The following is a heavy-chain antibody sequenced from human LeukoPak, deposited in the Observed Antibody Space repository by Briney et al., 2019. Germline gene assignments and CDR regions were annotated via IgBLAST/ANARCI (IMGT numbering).Heavy chain of an antibody. V-gene: IGHV4-4*07. CDR1: GGSISSYY. CDR2: IYTSGST. Sequence: SETLSLTCTVSGGSISSYYWSWIRQPAGKGLEWIGRIYTSGSTNYNPSLKSRVTISVDKSKNQFSLKLSSVTAAGTSVYYCARDRTVGATNGDYFDYWGQGTLVTVSS. CDR3: ARDRTVGATNGDYFDY. J-gene: IGHJ4*02. D-gene: IGHD1-26*01.